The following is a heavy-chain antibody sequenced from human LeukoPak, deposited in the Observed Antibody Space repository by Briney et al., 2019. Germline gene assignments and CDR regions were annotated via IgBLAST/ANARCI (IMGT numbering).Heavy chain of an antibody. CDR3: ARGYCGGDCYGD. J-gene: IGHJ1*01. CDR2: IWYDGTNK. Sequence: GGSLRLSCAASGFTFSSYGMHWVRQAPGKGLEWVALIWYDGTNKYYADSVKGRFTISRDNSKNTLYLQMNSLRAEDTAVYYCARGYCGGDCYGDWGQGTLVTVSS. V-gene: IGHV3-33*01. D-gene: IGHD2-21*02. CDR1: GFTFSSYG.